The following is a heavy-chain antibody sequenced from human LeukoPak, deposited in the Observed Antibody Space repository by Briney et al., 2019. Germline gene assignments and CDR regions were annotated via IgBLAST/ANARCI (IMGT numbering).Heavy chain of an antibody. D-gene: IGHD1/OR15-1a*01. Sequence: GKSLRLSCAASGFTFSSYGMHWVRQAPGKGLEWVAVISYDGSNKYYADSVKGRFTISRDNSKNTLYLQMNSLRAEDTAVYFCAKQNNSGVNWFDPWGQGTLVTVSS. CDR1: GFTFSSYG. CDR2: ISYDGSNK. V-gene: IGHV3-30*18. CDR3: AKQNNSGVNWFDP. J-gene: IGHJ5*02.